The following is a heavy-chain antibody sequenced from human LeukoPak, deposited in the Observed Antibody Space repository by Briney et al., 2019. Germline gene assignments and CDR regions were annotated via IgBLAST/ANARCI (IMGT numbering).Heavy chain of an antibody. CDR1: RYTFTSYY. Sequence: ASVKVSCKASRYTFTSYYMHWVRQAPGQGLEWMGIINPSGGSTSYAQKFQGRVTMTRDTSTSTVYMELSSLRSEDTAVYYCARESGRDSSSWYIAVDRYGMDVWGQGTTVTVSS. CDR2: INPSGGST. D-gene: IGHD6-13*01. V-gene: IGHV1-46*01. J-gene: IGHJ6*02. CDR3: ARESGRDSSSWYIAVDRYGMDV.